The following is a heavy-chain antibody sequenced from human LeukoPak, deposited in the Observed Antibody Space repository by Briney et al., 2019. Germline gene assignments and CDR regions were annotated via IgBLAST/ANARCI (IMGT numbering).Heavy chain of an antibody. Sequence: PSETLSLTCTVSGGSMNINNYYWAWIRQSPGKGLEWLGSIYYTGTTYYNPSLDHRVTISVDTSKNQFSLRLSFVTAADTAVYYCARDWWQLRAFDIWGQGTMVTVSS. D-gene: IGHD1-26*01. J-gene: IGHJ3*02. CDR2: IYYTGTT. CDR1: GGSMNINNYY. CDR3: ARDWWQLRAFDI. V-gene: IGHV4-39*07.